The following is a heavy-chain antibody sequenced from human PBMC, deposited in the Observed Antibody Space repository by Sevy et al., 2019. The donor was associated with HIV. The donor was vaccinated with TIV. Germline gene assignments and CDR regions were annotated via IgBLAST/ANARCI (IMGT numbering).Heavy chain of an antibody. J-gene: IGHJ4*02. CDR2: ISYIGST. CDR3: VRDRIAAAGGYFDY. CDR1: GGSVSSGNSY. D-gene: IGHD6-13*01. Sequence: SETLSLTCTVSGGSVSSGNSYWSWIRQPPGKGLEWIGYISYIGSTKYNPSLKSRVTISVDTSKNQLSLRLSSLTAADTAIYYCVRDRIAAAGGYFDYWGQGTLVTVSS. V-gene: IGHV4-61*01.